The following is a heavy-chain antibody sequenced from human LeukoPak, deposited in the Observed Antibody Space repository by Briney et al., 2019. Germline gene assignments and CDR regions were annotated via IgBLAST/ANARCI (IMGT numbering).Heavy chain of an antibody. D-gene: IGHD4-17*01. J-gene: IGHJ4*02. CDR2: IYYSGST. Sequence: SETLSLTCTVSGGSISSSSYYWGWIRQPPGKGLEWIGSIYYSGSTYYNPSLKSRVTISVDTSKNQFSLKLSTVTAADTAVYYCARHRDVYGDYGRRFDYWGQGTLVTVSS. V-gene: IGHV4-39*01. CDR1: GGSISSSSYY. CDR3: ARHRDVYGDYGRRFDY.